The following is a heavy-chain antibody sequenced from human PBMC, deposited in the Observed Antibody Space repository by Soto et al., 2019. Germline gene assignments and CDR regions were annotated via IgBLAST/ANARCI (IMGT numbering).Heavy chain of an antibody. Sequence: ASVKVSCKASGYTFTSYGISWVRQAPGQGLEWMGWISAYNGNTNYAQKLQGRVTMTTDTSTSTAYMELRSLRSDDTAVYYCARDLWIFGVVPHDAFDIWGQGTMVTVSS. CDR2: ISAYNGNT. CDR3: ARDLWIFGVVPHDAFDI. D-gene: IGHD3-3*01. V-gene: IGHV1-18*04. CDR1: GYTFTSYG. J-gene: IGHJ3*02.